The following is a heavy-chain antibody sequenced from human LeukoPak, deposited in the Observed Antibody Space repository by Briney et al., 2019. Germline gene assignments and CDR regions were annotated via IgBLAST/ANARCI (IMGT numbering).Heavy chain of an antibody. J-gene: IGHJ4*02. CDR2: INHSGST. Sequence: SETLSLTCAVYGGSFSGYYWSWICQPPGKGLEWIGEINHSGSTNYNPSLKSRVTISVDTSKNQFSLKLSSVTAADTAVYYCAIYGSSSGTRALDYWGQGTLVTVSS. CDR3: AIYGSSSGTRALDY. CDR1: GGSFSGYY. D-gene: IGHD6-6*01. V-gene: IGHV4-34*01.